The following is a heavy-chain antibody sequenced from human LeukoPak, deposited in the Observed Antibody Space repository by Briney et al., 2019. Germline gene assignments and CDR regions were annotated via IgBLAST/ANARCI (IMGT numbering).Heavy chain of an antibody. CDR2: IYYSGST. Sequence: SETLSLTCTVFGGSISSGGYYWSWIRQHPGKGLEWIGFIYYSGSTYYNPSLKSRVTISLDTSKNQFSLNLSSVTAADTAVYYCARATGGAAAADFDPWGQGTLVTVSS. CDR1: GGSISSGGYY. CDR3: ARATGGAAAADFDP. J-gene: IGHJ5*02. V-gene: IGHV4-31*03. D-gene: IGHD6-13*01.